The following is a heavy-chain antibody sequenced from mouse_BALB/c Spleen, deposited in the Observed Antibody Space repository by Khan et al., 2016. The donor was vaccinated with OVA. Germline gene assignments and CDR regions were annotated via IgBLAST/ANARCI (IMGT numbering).Heavy chain of an antibody. J-gene: IGHJ3*01. CDR1: GYSITSDYA. CDR3: TRGRAY. CDR2: ISYSGSI. Sequence: EVQLQESGPGLVKPSQSLSLTCTVTGYSITSDYAWNWIRQFPGNKLEWMGYISYSGSISYTPSLKSRISITRDTSKNQFFLQLNSVTTEDTATYYWTRGRAYWGQGTLVTVSA. D-gene: IGHD3-3*01. V-gene: IGHV3-2*02.